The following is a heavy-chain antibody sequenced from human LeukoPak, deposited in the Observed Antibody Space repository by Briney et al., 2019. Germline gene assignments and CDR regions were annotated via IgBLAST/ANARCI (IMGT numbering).Heavy chain of an antibody. CDR2: INPNSGGT. Sequence: ASVKVSCKASGYTFTGYYMHWVRQAPGQGLEWMGWINPNSGGTNYAQKFQGRVTMTRDTSISTAYMELSRLRSDDRAVYYWARGSVAVAGNKRGGGYNWFDPWGQGTLVTVSS. J-gene: IGHJ5*02. CDR1: GYTFTGYY. D-gene: IGHD6-19*01. V-gene: IGHV1-2*02. CDR3: ARGSVAVAGNKRGGGYNWFDP.